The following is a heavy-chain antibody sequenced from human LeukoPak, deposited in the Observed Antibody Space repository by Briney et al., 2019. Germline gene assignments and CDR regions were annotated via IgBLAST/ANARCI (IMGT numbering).Heavy chain of an antibody. CDR2: INANSGDT. CDR1: GHTFTGYY. V-gene: IGHV1-18*04. D-gene: IGHD1-26*01. CDR3: ARDRGSYLDY. Sequence: ASVKVSCKASGHTFTGYYMHWVRQAPGQGLEWMGWINANSGDTNYAQKLQGRVTMTTDTSTSTAYMELRSLRSDDTAVYYCARDRGSYLDYWGQGTLVTVSS. J-gene: IGHJ4*02.